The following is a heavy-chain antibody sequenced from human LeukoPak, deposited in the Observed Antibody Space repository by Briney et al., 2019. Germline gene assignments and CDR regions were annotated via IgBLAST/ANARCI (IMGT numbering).Heavy chain of an antibody. CDR2: IYYTGTT. CDR1: GGSISGTYY. D-gene: IGHD3-16*01. V-gene: IGHV4-59*08. J-gene: IGHJ3*02. CDR3: ARIVPGGRDVFEI. Sequence: SETLSLTCTVSGGSISGTYYWSWIRQPPGKGLEWIGYIYYTGTTDSNPSLKSRVTISLDTSKNQFSLNLSSVTAADTAVYYCARIVPGGRDVFEIWGQGTRVTVSS.